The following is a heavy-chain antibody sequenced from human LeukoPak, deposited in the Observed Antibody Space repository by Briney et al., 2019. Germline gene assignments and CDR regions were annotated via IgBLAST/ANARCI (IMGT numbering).Heavy chain of an antibody. Sequence: PSETLSLTCTVSGGSISSSSYYWGWIRQPPGKGLEWIGSIYYSGSTYYNPSLKSRVTISVDTSKNQFSLKLSSVTAADTAVYYCARDSGWGYYDSSGYYPKGNYFDYWGQGTLDTVSS. CDR1: GGSISSSSYY. J-gene: IGHJ4*02. CDR2: IYYSGST. V-gene: IGHV4-39*02. D-gene: IGHD3-22*01. CDR3: ARDSGWGYYDSSGYYPKGNYFDY.